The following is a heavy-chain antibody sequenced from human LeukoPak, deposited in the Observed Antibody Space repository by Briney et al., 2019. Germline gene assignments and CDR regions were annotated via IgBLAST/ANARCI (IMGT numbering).Heavy chain of an antibody. CDR1: GASINSYY. CDR2: MSTSGRT. J-gene: IGHJ6*03. Sequence: SETLSLTCTVSGASINSYYWSWIRQPAGKGLEWIGHMSTSGRTNYSPSLKSRVTMSVDTSKNQFSLRLTSVTAADTGVYYCARAPMPNYYYYYMDVWGKGTTVTVSS. CDR3: ARAPMPNYYYYYMDV. V-gene: IGHV4-4*07. D-gene: IGHD2-2*01.